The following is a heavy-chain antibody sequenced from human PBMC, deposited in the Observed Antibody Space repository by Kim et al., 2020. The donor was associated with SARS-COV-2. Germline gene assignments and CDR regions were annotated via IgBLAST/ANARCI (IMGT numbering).Heavy chain of an antibody. J-gene: IGHJ5*02. V-gene: IGHV1-2*06. CDR1: GYTFTGYY. Sequence: ASVKVSCKASGYTFTGYYMHWVRQAPGQGLEWMGRINPNSGGTNYAQKFQGRVTMTRDTSISTAYMELSRLRSDDTAVYYCARAAVVPAANPFGFRNWFDPWGQGTLVTVSS. CDR2: INPNSGGT. CDR3: ARAAVVPAANPFGFRNWFDP. D-gene: IGHD2-2*01.